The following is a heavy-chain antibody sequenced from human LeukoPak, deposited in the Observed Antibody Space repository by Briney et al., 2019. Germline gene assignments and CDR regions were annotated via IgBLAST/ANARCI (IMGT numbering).Heavy chain of an antibody. J-gene: IGHJ4*02. CDR2: IYYSGTT. V-gene: IGHV4-39*01. CDR1: GGSISSSNYH. CDR3: ARPGDYGNYVVPGYIDY. Sequence: PSETLSLTCTVSGGSISSSNYHWGWIRQPPGKGLEWIGSIYYSGTTHYNPSLKSRVTISVDTSKKQFSLKLSSVTAADTAVYYCARPGDYGNYVVPGYIDYWGQGILVTVSS. D-gene: IGHD4-11*01.